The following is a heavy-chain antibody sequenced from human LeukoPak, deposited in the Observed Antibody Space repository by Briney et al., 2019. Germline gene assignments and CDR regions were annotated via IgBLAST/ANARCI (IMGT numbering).Heavy chain of an antibody. D-gene: IGHD3-10*01. Sequence: SETLSLTCTVSGGSISSYYWSWIRQPPGKGLGWLAYIYYSGSTNYNPSLKSRVTISVDSSKNQFSLKLSSVTAADAAVYYCARDRHGSGSAHTFDPWGQGTLVTVSS. J-gene: IGHJ5*02. CDR2: IYYSGST. V-gene: IGHV4-59*01. CDR1: GGSISSYY. CDR3: ARDRHGSGSAHTFDP.